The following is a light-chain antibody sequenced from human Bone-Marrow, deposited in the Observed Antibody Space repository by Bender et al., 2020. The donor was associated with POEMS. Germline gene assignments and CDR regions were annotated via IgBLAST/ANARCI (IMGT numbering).Light chain of an antibody. J-gene: IGLJ3*02. Sequence: QSVLTQPPSMSAAPGQKVTISCSGSGSNIGNNYVSWYQQLPGTAPKLLIYINNQRPSGVPDRFSGSKSGTSASLAISGLQSEDEADYYCAAWEDSLNGWVFGGGTKLTVL. CDR3: AAWEDSLNGWV. CDR2: INN. V-gene: IGLV1-44*01. CDR1: GSNIGNNY.